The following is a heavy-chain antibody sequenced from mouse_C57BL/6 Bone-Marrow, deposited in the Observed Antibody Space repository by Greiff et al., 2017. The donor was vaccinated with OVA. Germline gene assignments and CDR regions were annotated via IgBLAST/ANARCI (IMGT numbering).Heavy chain of an antibody. CDR3: ARESYVYYFDY. J-gene: IGHJ2*01. D-gene: IGHD1-1*01. Sequence: EVQRVESGPGLVKPSQSLSLTCSVTGYSITSGYYWNWIRQFPGNKLEWMGYISYDGSNNYNPSLKNRISITRDTSKNQFFLKLNSVTTEDTATYYCARESYVYYFDYWGQGTTLTVSS. CDR2: ISYDGSN. V-gene: IGHV3-6*01. CDR1: GYSITSGYY.